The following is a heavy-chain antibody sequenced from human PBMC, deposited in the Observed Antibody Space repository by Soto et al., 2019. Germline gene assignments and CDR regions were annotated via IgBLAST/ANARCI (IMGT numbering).Heavy chain of an antibody. V-gene: IGHV1-8*01. D-gene: IGHD3-3*01. J-gene: IGHJ6*02. CDR1: GYTFTSYD. CDR2: MNPNSGNT. CDR3: ARGLGYYDFWSGYSYYYYYYGMDV. Sequence: KVSCKASGYTFTSYDINWVRQATGQGLEWMGWMNPNSGNTGYAQKFQGRVTMTRNTSISTAYMELSSLRSEDTAVYYCARGLGYYDFWSGYSYYYYYYGMDVWGQGTTVTVSS.